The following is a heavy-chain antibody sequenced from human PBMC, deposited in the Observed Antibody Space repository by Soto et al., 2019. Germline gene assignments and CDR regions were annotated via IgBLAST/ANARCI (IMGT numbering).Heavy chain of an antibody. CDR3: ATVVHYYASSSYYPNCCDP. Sequence: ASGKVSCKASGYTFTSYGTSWVRQAPGQGLEWMGWISAYNGNTNYAQKLQGRVTMTTDTSTSTAYMELRSLRSDDTAVYYWATVVHYYASSSYYPNCCDPWGQGTLVTVSS. D-gene: IGHD3-22*01. V-gene: IGHV1-18*01. CDR2: ISAYNGNT. CDR1: GYTFTSYG. J-gene: IGHJ5*01.